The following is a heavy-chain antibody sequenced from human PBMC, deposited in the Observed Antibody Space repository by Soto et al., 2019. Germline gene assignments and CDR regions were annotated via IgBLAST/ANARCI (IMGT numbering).Heavy chain of an antibody. CDR3: ARADSSSAHLSWYYYGMDV. V-gene: IGHV1-69*13. Sequence: SVKLSCKASGGTFSSYAISWVRQAPGQGLEWMGGIIPIFGTANYAQKFQGRVTITADESTSTAYMELSSLRSEDTAVYYCARADSSSAHLSWYYYGMDVWGQGTTVTVSS. D-gene: IGHD6-6*01. J-gene: IGHJ6*02. CDR1: GGTFSSYA. CDR2: IIPIFGTA.